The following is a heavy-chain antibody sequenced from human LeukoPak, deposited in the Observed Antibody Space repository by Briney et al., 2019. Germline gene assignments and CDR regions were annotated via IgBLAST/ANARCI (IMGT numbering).Heavy chain of an antibody. V-gene: IGHV4-61*02. CDR2: IYKSGST. J-gene: IGHJ4*02. D-gene: IGHD3-22*01. CDR1: GGSISSGTYY. Sequence: PSETLSLTCTVSGGSISSGTYYWSWIRQPAGKGLEWIGRIYKSGSTNYNPSLKSRVTISVDTPKNQFSLKMTSVTAADAAVYYCARDQYYDVSTYYEIDYWGQGTLVTVSS. CDR3: ARDQYYDVSTYYEIDY.